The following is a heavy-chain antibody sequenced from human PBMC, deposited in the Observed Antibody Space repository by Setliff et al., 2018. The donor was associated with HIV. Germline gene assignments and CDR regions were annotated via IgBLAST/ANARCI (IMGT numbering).Heavy chain of an antibody. CDR1: GDSIGISSYY. CDR2: IYYSGST. V-gene: IGHV4-39*01. J-gene: IGHJ4*02. D-gene: IGHD4-17*01. CDR3: ARRVPPIPSGDLDY. Sequence: SETLSLTCTVSGDSIGISSYYWAWIRQPPGKGLEWIGNIYYSGSTYYNPSLKTRVTISVDGSKNQFSLKLKSVTAADTAVYYCARRVPPIPSGDLDYWGQGTLVTVSS.